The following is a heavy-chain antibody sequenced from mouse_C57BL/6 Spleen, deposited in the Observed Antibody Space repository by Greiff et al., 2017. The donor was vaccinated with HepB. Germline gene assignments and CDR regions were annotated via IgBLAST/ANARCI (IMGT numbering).Heavy chain of an antibody. D-gene: IGHD1-1*01. CDR2: IDPENGDT. CDR1: GFNIKDDY. V-gene: IGHV14-4*01. J-gene: IGHJ4*01. Sequence: VQLQQSGAELVRPGASVKLSCTASGFNIKDDYMHWVKQRPEQGLEWIGWIDPENGDTEYASKFQGKATITADTSSNTAYLQLSSLTSEDTAVYYCTTGYYGSAMDYWGQGTSVTVSS. CDR3: TTGYYGSAMDY.